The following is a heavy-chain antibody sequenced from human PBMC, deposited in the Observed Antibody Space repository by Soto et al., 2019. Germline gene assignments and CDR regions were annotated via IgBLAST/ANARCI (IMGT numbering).Heavy chain of an antibody. CDR3: ARSPYCGGDCYYDY. CDR1: GGSIRSGDYY. J-gene: IGHJ4*02. V-gene: IGHV4-30-4*01. Sequence: SETLSLTCTFSGGSIRSGDYYLSWIRQPPGKGLEWIGYIYYSGSTYYNPSLKSRVTISVDTSKNQFSLKLSSVTAADTAVYYCARSPYCGGDCYYDYWGQGTLVTVSS. D-gene: IGHD2-21*02. CDR2: IYYSGST.